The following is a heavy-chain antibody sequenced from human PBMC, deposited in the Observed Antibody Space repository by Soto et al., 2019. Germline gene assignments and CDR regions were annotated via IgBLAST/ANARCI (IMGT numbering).Heavy chain of an antibody. V-gene: IGHV4-39*01. J-gene: IGHJ6*03. CDR2: IYYSGST. D-gene: IGHD2-8*01. CDR1: GGSISSGGYY. CDR3: ARLGYCTNGVCEYYYYYYMDV. Sequence: SETLSLTCTVSGGSISSGGYYWGWIRQPPGKGLEWIGSIYYSGSTYYNPSLKSRVTISVDTSKNQFSLKLSSVTAADTAVYYCARLGYCTNGVCEYYYYYYMDVWGKGTTVTVSS.